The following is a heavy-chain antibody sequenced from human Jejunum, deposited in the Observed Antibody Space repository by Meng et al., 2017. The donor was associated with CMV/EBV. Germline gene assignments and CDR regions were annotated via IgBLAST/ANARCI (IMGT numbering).Heavy chain of an antibody. CDR3: ARVVKGGNYLDY. J-gene: IGHJ4*02. D-gene: IGHD4-23*01. Sequence: ATTGFTFSTYSMGWVRQAPGKGLEWVSFISISSYIYYADSVKGRFTISRDNAKNSLYLQMNSLRAEDTAVYYCARVVKGGNYLDYWGQGTLGTVSS. V-gene: IGHV3-21*01. CDR1: GFTFSTYS. CDR2: ISISSYI.